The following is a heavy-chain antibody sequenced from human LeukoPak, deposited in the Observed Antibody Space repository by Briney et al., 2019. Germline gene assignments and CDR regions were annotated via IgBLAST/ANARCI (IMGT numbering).Heavy chain of an antibody. J-gene: IGHJ4*02. Sequence: KASETLSLTCAVYGGSFSGYYWSWIRQPPGKGLEGIGEINHSGSTNYKPSLKSRVTISVDTSKNQFSLKLSSVTAADTAVYHCARLRGDSGRFAYWGQGTLVTVSS. CDR2: INHSGST. CDR3: ARLRGDSGRFAY. V-gene: IGHV4-34*01. CDR1: GGSFSGYY. D-gene: IGHD1-26*01.